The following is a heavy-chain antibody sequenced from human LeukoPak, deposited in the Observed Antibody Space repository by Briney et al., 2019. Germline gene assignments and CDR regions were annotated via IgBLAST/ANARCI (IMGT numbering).Heavy chain of an antibody. Sequence: ASVKVSCKASGCTFTSYDINWVRQATGQGLGWMGWMNPNSSNTGYAQKFQGRVTMTRNTSISTAYMELSSLRSEDTAVYYCASGAAAVFDYWGQGTLVTVSS. CDR2: MNPNSSNT. CDR3: ASGAAAVFDY. CDR1: GCTFTSYD. D-gene: IGHD6-13*01. V-gene: IGHV1-8*01. J-gene: IGHJ4*02.